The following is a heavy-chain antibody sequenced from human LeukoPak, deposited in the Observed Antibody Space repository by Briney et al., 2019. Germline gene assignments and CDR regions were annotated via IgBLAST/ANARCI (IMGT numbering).Heavy chain of an antibody. CDR2: ISGSGTNT. CDR3: RTGYCSGGSCYWWIDY. CDR1: GFSFRSYA. V-gene: IGHV3-23*01. D-gene: IGHD2-15*01. J-gene: IGHJ4*02. Sequence: GGSLRLSCAASGFSFRSYAMSWVRQAPGKGLEWVSAISGSGTNTYYADSVKGRFTISRDNSKNTLDLQMNSLRAKDTAIYYCRTGYCSGGSCYWWIDYWGQGTLVTVSS.